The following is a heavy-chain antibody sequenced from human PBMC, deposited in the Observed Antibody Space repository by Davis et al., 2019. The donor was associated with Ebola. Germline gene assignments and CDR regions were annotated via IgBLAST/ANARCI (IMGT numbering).Heavy chain of an antibody. J-gene: IGHJ4*02. CDR3: AVGATSFYFDY. V-gene: IGHV3-23*01. CDR1: GFTFTKYV. Sequence: GGSLRLSCVASGFTFTKYVMSWVRQAPGKGLEWVSGISGGDGRTYYAASVKGRFTISRDNSKNTLYLQMNSLRAEDTAVYYCAVGATSFYFDYWGQGTLVTVSS. D-gene: IGHD1-26*01. CDR2: ISGGDGRT.